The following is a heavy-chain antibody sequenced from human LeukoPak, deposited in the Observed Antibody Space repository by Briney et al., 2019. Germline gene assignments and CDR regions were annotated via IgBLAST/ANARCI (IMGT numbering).Heavy chain of an antibody. J-gene: IGHJ4*02. Sequence: PGGSLRLSCAASGFTFTTYWMSWVRQFPGKGLQWVANINQDGTEKYYVDSVKGRFTISRDNAKNSLHLQMNSLRAEDTGVYYCAKDSGWIQFIDWGQGTPVTVSS. CDR3: AKDSGWIQFID. CDR1: GFTFTTYW. V-gene: IGHV3-7*03. D-gene: IGHD5-18*01. CDR2: INQDGTEK.